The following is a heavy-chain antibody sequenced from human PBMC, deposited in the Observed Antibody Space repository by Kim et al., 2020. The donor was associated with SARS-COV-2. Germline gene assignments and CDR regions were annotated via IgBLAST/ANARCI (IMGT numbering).Heavy chain of an antibody. Sequence: NYTPSLKSRVTISVDTSKNQFSLKLSSGTAADTAVYYCATLSDGDYNYWGQGTLVTVSS. CDR3: ATLSDGDYNY. D-gene: IGHD4-17*01. J-gene: IGHJ4*02. V-gene: IGHV4-34*01.